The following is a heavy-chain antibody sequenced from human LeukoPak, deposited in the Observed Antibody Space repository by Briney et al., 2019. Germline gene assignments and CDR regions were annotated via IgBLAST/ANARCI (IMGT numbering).Heavy chain of an antibody. J-gene: IGHJ4*02. CDR1: GYTFTSYG. V-gene: IGHV1-18*01. CDR3: ARELLLGYSSGWYYFDY. Sequence: ASVKVSCKASGYTFTSYGISWVRQAPGQGLEWMGWISAYNGNTNYAQKLQGRVTMTTDTSTSTAYMELRSLRSDDTAVYYCARELLLGYSSGWYYFDYWGQGTLVTVSS. D-gene: IGHD6-19*01. CDR2: ISAYNGNT.